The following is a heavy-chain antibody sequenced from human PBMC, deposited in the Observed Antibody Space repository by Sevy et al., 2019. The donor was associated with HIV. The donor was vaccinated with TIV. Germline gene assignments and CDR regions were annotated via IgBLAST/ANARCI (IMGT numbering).Heavy chain of an antibody. CDR2: IWHDGTKK. CDR1: GFTFSSYW. V-gene: IGHV3-33*08. CDR3: VRVTPDEDGTTLDS. Sequence: GGSLRLSCAASGFTFSSYWMHWVRQAPGKGLVWVAIIWHDGTKKHYLESVKGRFTISRDNSKNTVYLQMNSLRVEDSGTYYCVRVTPDEDGTTLDSWGLGTLVTVSS. D-gene: IGHD4-4*01. J-gene: IGHJ4*02.